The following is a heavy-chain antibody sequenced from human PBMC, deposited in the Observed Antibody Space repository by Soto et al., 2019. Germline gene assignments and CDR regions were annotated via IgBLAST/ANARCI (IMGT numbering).Heavy chain of an antibody. D-gene: IGHD4-17*01. Sequence: QVHLVQSGAEVKKPGASVKVSCKTSGYTFSNFGISWVRQAPGQGFAWLGWISGYNGNSKYAQKFQGRVTMTTDTSTSTRYLELRSLNSDDSAVYYCARDSGDARDPWGQGTLVTVSS. CDR2: ISGYNGNS. V-gene: IGHV1-18*01. CDR1: GYTFSNFG. J-gene: IGHJ5*02. CDR3: ARDSGDARDP.